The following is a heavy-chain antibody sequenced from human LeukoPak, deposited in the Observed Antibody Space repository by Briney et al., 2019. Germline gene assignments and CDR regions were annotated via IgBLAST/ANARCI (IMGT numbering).Heavy chain of an antibody. CDR2: ITNSGDGT. Sequence: GWSLRLSCAASGFTFSSYAMRWVRQAPGKGLEWVSSITNSGDGTYYADSVKGRFTIFRDNSKNTLYLQMNSLRAEDTAVYCCAKDSPVATIWGQGTMVTVSS. CDR3: AKDSPVATI. CDR1: GFTFSSYA. V-gene: IGHV3-23*01. J-gene: IGHJ3*02. D-gene: IGHD5-12*01.